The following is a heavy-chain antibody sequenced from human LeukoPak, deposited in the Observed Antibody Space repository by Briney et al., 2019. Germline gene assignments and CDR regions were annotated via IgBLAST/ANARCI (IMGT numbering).Heavy chain of an antibody. Sequence: SETLSLTCTVSGYSISSGYYWGWIRQPPGKGLEWIGSIYHSGSTYYNPSLKSRVTISVDSSKNQFSLKLTSVPAADTAVYYCARVSADSSSYYPFDYWGQGTLVPVSS. CDR1: GYSISSGYY. V-gene: IGHV4-38-2*02. CDR2: IYHSGST. D-gene: IGHD3-22*01. J-gene: IGHJ4*02. CDR3: ARVSADSSSYYPFDY.